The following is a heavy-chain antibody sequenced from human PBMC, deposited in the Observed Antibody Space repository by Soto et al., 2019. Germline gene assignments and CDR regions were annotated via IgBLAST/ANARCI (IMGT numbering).Heavy chain of an antibody. J-gene: IGHJ6*02. Sequence: KTSETLSLTCAVSGYSISTGFNWAWVRQPPGKGLEWIGYIYYSGTTYYTPSLKSRLTMSMDRANDHFSLNLTSVTAADTAVYFCARGHYYYGMDVWGQGITVTVSS. V-gene: IGHV4-28*03. CDR3: ARGHYYYGMDV. CDR2: IYYSGTT. CDR1: GYSISTGFN.